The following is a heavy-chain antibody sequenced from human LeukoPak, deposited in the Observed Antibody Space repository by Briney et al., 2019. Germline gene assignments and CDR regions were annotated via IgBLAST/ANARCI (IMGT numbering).Heavy chain of an antibody. V-gene: IGHV1-69*13. CDR2: IIPIFGTA. CDR3: ARATLTTVTDNWFDP. D-gene: IGHD4-11*01. J-gene: IGHJ5*02. CDR1: GGTFSSYA. Sequence: SVKVSCKASGGTFSSYAISWVRQAPGQGLERMGGIIPIFGTANYAQKFQGRVTITADESTSTAYMELSSLRSEDTAVYYCARATLTTVTDNWFDPWGQGTLVTVSS.